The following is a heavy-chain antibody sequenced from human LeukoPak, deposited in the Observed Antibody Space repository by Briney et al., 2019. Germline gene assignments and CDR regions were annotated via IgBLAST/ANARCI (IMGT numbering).Heavy chain of an antibody. J-gene: IGHJ3*02. Sequence: SSETLSLTCTVSGGSISSGDYYWSWIRQPPGKGLEWIGYIYYSGSTSYNPSLKSRVTISVDTSKNQFSLKLSSVTAADTAVYYCARAGRGYYDSSGYYYSAFDIWGQGTMVTVSS. D-gene: IGHD3-22*01. CDR3: ARAGRGYYDSSGYYYSAFDI. V-gene: IGHV4-30-4*01. CDR2: IYYSGST. CDR1: GGSISSGDYY.